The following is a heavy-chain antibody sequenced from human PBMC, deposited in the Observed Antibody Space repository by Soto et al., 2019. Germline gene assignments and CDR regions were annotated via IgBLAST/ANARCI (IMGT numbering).Heavy chain of an antibody. V-gene: IGHV1-2*02. CDR3: ARRKGDYYDSSRYNYYFDY. CDR1: GYTFTGYY. CDR2: INPNSGGT. J-gene: IGHJ4*02. D-gene: IGHD3-22*01. Sequence: ASVKVSCKASGYTFTGYYMHWVRQAPGQGLEWMGWINPNSGGTKSAQKFQGRVTMTRDTSISTAYMELSRLRSDDTAVYYCARRKGDYYDSSRYNYYFDYWCQGTVVTVSS.